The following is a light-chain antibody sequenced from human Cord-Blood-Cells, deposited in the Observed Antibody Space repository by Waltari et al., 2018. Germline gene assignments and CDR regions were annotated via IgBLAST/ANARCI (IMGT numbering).Light chain of an antibody. CDR3: AAWDDSLNGYV. CDR2: SNN. V-gene: IGLV1-44*01. CDR1: SSTIGSNT. Sequence: SVLTQPPSASGTPGQRVTISCSGSSSTIGSNTVNCYQQLPGTAPKLLIYSNNQRPSGVPDRFSGSKSGTSASLAISGLQSEDEADYYCAAWDDSLNGYVFGTGTKVTVL. J-gene: IGLJ1*01.